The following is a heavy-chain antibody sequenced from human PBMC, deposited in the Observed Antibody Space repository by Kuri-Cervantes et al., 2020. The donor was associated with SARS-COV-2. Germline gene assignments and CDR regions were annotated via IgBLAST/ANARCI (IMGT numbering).Heavy chain of an antibody. CDR1: GFTVSSNY. J-gene: IGHJ6*03. Sequence: GESLKISCAASGFTVSSNYMSWVRQAPGKGLEWVSVIYSGGSTYYADSVKGRFTISRDNSKNTLYLQMNSLRAEDTAVYYCAKSTGGGYYYYYMDVWGKGTTVTVSS. CDR3: AKSTGGGYYYYYMDV. D-gene: IGHD2-15*01. CDR2: IYSGGST. V-gene: IGHV3-66*01.